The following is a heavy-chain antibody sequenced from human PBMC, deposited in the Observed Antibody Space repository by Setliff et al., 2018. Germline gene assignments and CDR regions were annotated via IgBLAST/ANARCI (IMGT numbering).Heavy chain of an antibody. D-gene: IGHD3-10*01. J-gene: IGHJ4*02. V-gene: IGHV1-8*01. CDR2: VSPIDDGKP. CDR3: TRDRGHGARWPLFDY. CDR1: GYSFTSYD. Sequence: ASVKVSCKASGYSFTSYDINWVRLAAGQGLEWMGWVSPIDDGKPGYAQKFQGRVTITWVTSISTAYMELSSLRSEDTAVYYCTRDRGHGARWPLFDYWGQGTLVTVSS.